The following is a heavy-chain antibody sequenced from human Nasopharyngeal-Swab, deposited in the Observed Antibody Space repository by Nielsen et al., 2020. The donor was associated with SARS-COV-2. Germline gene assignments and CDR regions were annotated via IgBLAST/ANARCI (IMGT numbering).Heavy chain of an antibody. CDR2: INHSGST. CDR3: ARGLSGVVPAPILGLGPYYYFYYMDV. CDR1: GGSFSANY. J-gene: IGHJ6*03. Sequence: GSPRLSCAVSGGSFSANYWGWIRQPPGKGLKWIGEINHSGSTNYNPSLKSRVTISVDTSKSQFSLKLTSVTAADTSVYYCARGLSGVVPAPILGLGPYYYFYYMDVWGKGTTVTVSS. D-gene: IGHD2-2*01. V-gene: IGHV4-34*01.